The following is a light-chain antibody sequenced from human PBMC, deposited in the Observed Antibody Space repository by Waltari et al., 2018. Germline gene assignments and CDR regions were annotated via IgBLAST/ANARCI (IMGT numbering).Light chain of an antibody. CDR1: QSVLYSSNNKNY. J-gene: IGKJ2*01. V-gene: IGKV4-1*01. CDR2: WAS. Sequence: DIVMTQSPDSLAVSLGERVTINCKSSQSVLYSSNNKNYLAWYQQKPGQPPKLLIYWASTRESGVPDRCSGSGSGTDFTHTISSLQAEDVAVYYCQQYYSTPYTFGQGTKLEIK. CDR3: QQYYSTPYT.